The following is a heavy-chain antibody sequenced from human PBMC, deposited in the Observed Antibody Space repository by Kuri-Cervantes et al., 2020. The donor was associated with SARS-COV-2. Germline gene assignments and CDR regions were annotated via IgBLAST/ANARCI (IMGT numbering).Heavy chain of an antibody. CDR3: ARSRGGGYCSSTSCYAGFDAFDI. Sequence: GGSLRLSCAASGFTVSSNYMSWVRQAPGKGLEWVSVIYSGGSTYYADSVKGRFTISRDNSKNTLYLQMNSLRAEDTAVYYCARSRGGGYCSSTSCYAGFDAFDIWGQGTMVTVSS. CDR1: GFTVSSNY. J-gene: IGHJ3*02. D-gene: IGHD2-2*01. CDR2: IYSGGST. V-gene: IGHV3-53*05.